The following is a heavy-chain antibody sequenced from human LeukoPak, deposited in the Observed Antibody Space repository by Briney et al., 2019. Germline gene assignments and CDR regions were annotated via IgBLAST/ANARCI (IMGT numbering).Heavy chain of an antibody. CDR3: ANSDDDY. V-gene: IGHV3-30*18. CDR1: GFTFSSYG. Sequence: GGSLRLSCAASGFTFSSYGMHWVRQAPGKGPEWVAVISYDGSNKYYADSVKGRFTISRDNSKNTLYLQMNSLRAEDTAVYYCANSDDDYWGQGTLVTVSS. J-gene: IGHJ4*02. CDR2: ISYDGSNK.